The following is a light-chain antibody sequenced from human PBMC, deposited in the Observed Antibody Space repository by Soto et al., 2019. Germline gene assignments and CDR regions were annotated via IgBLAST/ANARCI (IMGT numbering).Light chain of an antibody. CDR2: GAS. CDR3: PEYCTSPLT. CDR1: QSVSSIF. J-gene: IGKJ1*01. V-gene: IGKV3-20*01. Sequence: EIVLTQSPGTLSLSPGERATLSCRASQSVSSIFVAWYQQKPGQAPRLLIYGASSRSTGIPDRFSGSGSGRDFTRTISRLEPEDFAVYYRPEYCTSPLTFGQGTKVEIK.